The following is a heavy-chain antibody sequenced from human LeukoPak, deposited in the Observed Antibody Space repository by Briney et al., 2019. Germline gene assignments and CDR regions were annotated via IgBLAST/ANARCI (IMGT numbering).Heavy chain of an antibody. D-gene: IGHD6-13*01. J-gene: IGHJ4*02. CDR2: IVPIFGTA. CDR1: GGTFSSYA. CDR3: ARDGAAAGTLTYYFDY. V-gene: IGHV1-69*06. Sequence: SVKVSCKASGGTFSSYAISWVRQAPGQGLEWMGGIVPIFGTANYAQKFQGRVTITADKSTSTAYMELSSLRSEDTAVYYCARDGAAAGTLTYYFDYWGQGTLVTVSS.